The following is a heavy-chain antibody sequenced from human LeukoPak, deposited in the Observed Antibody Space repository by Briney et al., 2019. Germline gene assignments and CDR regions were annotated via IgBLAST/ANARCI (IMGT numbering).Heavy chain of an antibody. V-gene: IGHV3-23*01. CDR2: ISGSGGST. Sequence: GGSLRLSCAASGFTFSTYGMTWVRQAPGKGLQWVSAISGSGGSTYYADSVKGRFTISRDNSKNTLYLQMNSLRAEDTAVYYCAKDATSSGSYAPYFDYWGQGTLVTVSS. D-gene: IGHD1-26*01. CDR3: AKDATSSGSYAPYFDY. J-gene: IGHJ4*02. CDR1: GFTFSTYG.